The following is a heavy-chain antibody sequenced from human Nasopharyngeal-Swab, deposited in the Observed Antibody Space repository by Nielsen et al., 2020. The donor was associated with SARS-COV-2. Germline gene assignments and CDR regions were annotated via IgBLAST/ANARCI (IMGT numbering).Heavy chain of an antibody. J-gene: IGHJ4*02. CDR2: IYSGGTT. V-gene: IGHV3-53*01. Sequence: GESLKISCAASGFTVSSNYMSWVRQAPGKGLEWVSVIYSGGTTYYADSVKGRFTISRDNSNNTLYLQMNSLRAEDTAVYYCARALEYSSSSWDYWGQGTLVTVSS. CDR1: GFTVSSNY. CDR3: ARALEYSSSSWDY. D-gene: IGHD6-6*01.